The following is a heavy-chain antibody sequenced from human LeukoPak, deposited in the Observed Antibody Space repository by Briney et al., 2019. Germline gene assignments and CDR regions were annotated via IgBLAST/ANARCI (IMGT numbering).Heavy chain of an antibody. D-gene: IGHD3-10*01. CDR2: MNPNSGNT. Sequence: ASVKVSCKASGYTFTSYDINWVRQATGQGLEWMGWMNPNSGNTGYAQKFQGRVTMTRNTSISTAYMELSSLRSEDTAVYYCARLDYFGSGLYYYMDVWGKGTMVTISS. CDR1: GYTFTSYD. CDR3: ARLDYFGSGLYYYMDV. V-gene: IGHV1-8*01. J-gene: IGHJ6*03.